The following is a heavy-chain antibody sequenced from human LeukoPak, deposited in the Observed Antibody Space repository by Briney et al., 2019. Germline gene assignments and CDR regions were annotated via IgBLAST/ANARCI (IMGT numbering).Heavy chain of an antibody. CDR3: AKRLSYFDN. CDR1: GFTLSSYA. CDR2: ISSSGGST. V-gene: IGHV3-23*01. D-gene: IGHD6-25*01. Sequence: GGSLRLSCAASGFTLSSYAMSWVRQAPGKGLEWVSSISSSGGSTYYADSVKGRFTISRDNSKNTLYLQMNSLRAEDTAVYYCAKRLSYFDNWGQETLVTVSS. J-gene: IGHJ4*02.